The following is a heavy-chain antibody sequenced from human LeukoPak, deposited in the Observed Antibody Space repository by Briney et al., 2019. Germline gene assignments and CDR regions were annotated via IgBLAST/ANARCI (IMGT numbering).Heavy chain of an antibody. Sequence: GSLRLSCAASGVTFSSYWMSWVRQPPGKGLEWIGSIYYSGSTYYNPSLKSRVTISVDTSKNQFSLKLSSVTAADTAVYYCARGSSSWLIDYWGQGTLVTVSS. CDR2: IYYSGST. J-gene: IGHJ4*02. D-gene: IGHD6-13*01. CDR1: GVTFSSYW. V-gene: IGHV4-39*07. CDR3: ARGSSSWLIDY.